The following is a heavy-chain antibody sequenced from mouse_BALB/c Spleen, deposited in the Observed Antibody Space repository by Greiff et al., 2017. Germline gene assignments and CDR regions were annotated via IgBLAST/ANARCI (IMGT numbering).Heavy chain of an antibody. CDR3: ARDYRYDGYFDV. J-gene: IGHJ1*01. V-gene: IGHV5-17*02. D-gene: IGHD2-14*01. Sequence: DVHLVESGGGLVQPGGSRKLSCAASGFTFSSFGMHWVRQAPEKGLEWVAYISSGSSTIYYEDTVKGRFTISRDNPKNTLFLQMTSLRSEDTAMYYCARDYRYDGYFDVWGAGTTVTVSS. CDR2: ISSGSSTI. CDR1: GFTFSSFG.